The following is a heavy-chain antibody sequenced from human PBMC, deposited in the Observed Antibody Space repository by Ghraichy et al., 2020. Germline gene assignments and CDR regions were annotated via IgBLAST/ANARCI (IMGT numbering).Heavy chain of an antibody. CDR3: ARTTSMYSSYDE. CDR2: TRRDSVII. V-gene: IGHV3-48*02. CDR1: FRGEG. Sequence: FRGEGVGWARQAPGGALGWLSYTRRDSVIITYADSVKGRFTISRDNAKNSLCLQMNGLREEDTAAYYCARTTSMYSSYDEWGQGTLVAV. D-gene: IGHD4-11*01. J-gene: IGHJ4*02.